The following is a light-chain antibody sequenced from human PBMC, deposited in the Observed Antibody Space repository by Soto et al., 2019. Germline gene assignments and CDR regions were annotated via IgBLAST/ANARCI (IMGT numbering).Light chain of an antibody. CDR1: SSNIGNNY. V-gene: IGLV1-51*01. CDR2: DNN. CDR3: CSYAGSSTHVV. J-gene: IGLJ2*01. Sequence: QSVLTQSPSVSAAPGQKVTISCSGSSSNIGNNYVSWYQQLPGTAPKLLIYDNNKRPSGIPDRFSGSKSGTSGTLDITGLQTGDEADYYCCSYAGSSTHVVFGGGTKLTVL.